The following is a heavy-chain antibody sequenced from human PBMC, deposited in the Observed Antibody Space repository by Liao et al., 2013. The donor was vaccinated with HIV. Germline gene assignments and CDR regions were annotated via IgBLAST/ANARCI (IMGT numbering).Heavy chain of an antibody. J-gene: IGHJ4*02. V-gene: IGHV4-34*01. CDR2: INHSGST. D-gene: IGHD3-22*01. CDR3: AFGGDSSGYYPY. CDR1: GGSFSGYY. Sequence: QVQLQESGPGLVKPSETLSLTCSVYGGSFSGYYWSWIRQPPGKGLEWIGEINHSGSTNYNPSLKSRVTISVDTSKNQFSLKLSSVTAADTAVYYCAFGGDSSGYYPYWGQGTLVTVSS.